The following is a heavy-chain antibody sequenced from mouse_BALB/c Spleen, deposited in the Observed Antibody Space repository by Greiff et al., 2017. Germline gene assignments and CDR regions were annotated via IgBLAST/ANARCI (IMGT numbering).Heavy chain of an antibody. J-gene: IGHJ4*01. V-gene: IGHV1S137*01. CDR1: GYTFTDYA. CDR2: ISTYYGDA. D-gene: IGHD2-2*01. Sequence: VQLQQSGAELVRPGVSVKISCKGSGYTFTDYAMHWVKQSHAKSLEWIGVISTYYGDASYNQKFKGKATMTVDKSSSTAYMELARLTSEDSAIYYCARRGMVTTVGAMDYWGQGTSVTVSS. CDR3: ARRGMVTTVGAMDY.